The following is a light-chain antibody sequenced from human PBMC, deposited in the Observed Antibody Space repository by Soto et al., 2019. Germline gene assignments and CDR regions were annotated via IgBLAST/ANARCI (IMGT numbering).Light chain of an antibody. J-gene: IGKJ2*01. CDR1: QSVRSY. CDR3: QQYGSSPMYT. CDR2: DAS. V-gene: IGKV3-11*01. Sequence: EIVLTQSPATLSLSPGERATLSCRASQSVRSYLAWYQQKPGQAPRLLIYDASNRATDIPARFSGSGSGTDFTLTISSLDPEDFAVYYCQQYGSSPMYTFGQGTKLEIK.